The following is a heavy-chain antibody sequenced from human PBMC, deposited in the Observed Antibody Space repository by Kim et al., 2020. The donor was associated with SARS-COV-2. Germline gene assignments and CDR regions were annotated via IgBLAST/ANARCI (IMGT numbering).Heavy chain of an antibody. D-gene: IGHD2-15*01. V-gene: IGHV3-23*01. CDR1: GFTFSSYA. CDR3: AKDPAGYCSGGSCYNWFDP. J-gene: IGHJ5*02. Sequence: LSLTCAASGFTFSSYAMSWVRQAPGKGLEWVSAISGSGGSTYYADSVKGRFTISRDNSKNTLYLQMNSLRAEDTAVYYCAKDPAGYCSGGSCYNWFDPWGQGTLVTVSS. CDR2: ISGSGGST.